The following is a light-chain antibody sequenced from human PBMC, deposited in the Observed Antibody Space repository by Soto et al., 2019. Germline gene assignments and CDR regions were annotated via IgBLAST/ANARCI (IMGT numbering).Light chain of an antibody. CDR2: AAS. Sequence: EIVLTQSPGTLSLSPGERATLSCRASQSVYNNYLAWYQQKPDQAPRLLIFAASSTATGIPDRFRGSGSWTGFTSTNRRPGPEDFGVDYCQQDCSSPITFGQGTRLEIK. J-gene: IGKJ5*01. CDR3: QQDCSSPIT. V-gene: IGKV3-20*01. CDR1: QSVYNNY.